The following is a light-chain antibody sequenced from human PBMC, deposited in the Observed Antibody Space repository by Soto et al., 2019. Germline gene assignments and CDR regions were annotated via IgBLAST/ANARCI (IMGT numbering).Light chain of an antibody. CDR2: GAY. J-gene: IGKJ1*01. CDR3: QKYDKWPWT. V-gene: IGKV3-15*01. CDR1: QSVGSN. Sequence: EIMMTQSAAALPVSPGQRVTLSCRASQSVGSNLAWYQQTPGQAPRLVIYGAYTRATDVPARFSGSLSWTEFTLTICSLQSEDFAVYYCQKYDKWPWTFGQWSKL.